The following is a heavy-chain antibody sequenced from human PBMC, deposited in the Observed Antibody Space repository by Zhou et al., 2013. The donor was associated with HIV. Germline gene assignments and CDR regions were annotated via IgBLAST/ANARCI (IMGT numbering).Heavy chain of an antibody. CDR1: GAPFSSFA. CDR3: VTDRDISSPLLSSSGRGHFRH. Sequence: QVQLVQSGAEVKKPGSSVKISCRTSGAPFSSFAFNWMRQAPGQGLEWVGAIIPIFGTANYAQKFQGRVTITTDESTTTAHMELSSLRSEDTAVYFCVTDRDISSPLLSSSGRGHFRHWGQGTLVTVSS. CDR2: IIPIFGTA. J-gene: IGHJ1*01. D-gene: IGHD6-6*01. V-gene: IGHV1-69*05.